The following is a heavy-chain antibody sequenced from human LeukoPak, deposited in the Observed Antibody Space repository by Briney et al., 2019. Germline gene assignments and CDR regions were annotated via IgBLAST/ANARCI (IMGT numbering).Heavy chain of an antibody. CDR3: AREISTSSSWYGDDAFDI. CDR1: GFTFSSYA. D-gene: IGHD6-13*01. CDR2: ISYEGSSK. Sequence: GGSLRLSCTASGFTFSSYAIHWVRQAPGKGPEWVTLISYEGSSKYYADSVRGRFIISRDNSKNTLFLQMNSLRAEDTAVYYCAREISTSSSWYGDDAFDIWGQGTMVTVSS. J-gene: IGHJ3*02. V-gene: IGHV3-30-3*01.